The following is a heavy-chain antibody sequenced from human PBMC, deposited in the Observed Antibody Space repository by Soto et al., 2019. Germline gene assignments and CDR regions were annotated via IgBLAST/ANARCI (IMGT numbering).Heavy chain of an antibody. CDR3: ARDGGVGGSYYLDY. V-gene: IGHV3-21*04. CDR1: GFTFSSYS. CDR2: ISSSSSYT. J-gene: IGHJ4*02. Sequence: GGSLRLSCAASGFTFSSYSMNWVRQAPGKGLEWVSSISSSSSYTYYADSVKGRFTISRDNSKSTLYLQMNSLRAEDTAVYYCARDGGVGGSYYLDYWGQGTSVTVSS. D-gene: IGHD1-26*01.